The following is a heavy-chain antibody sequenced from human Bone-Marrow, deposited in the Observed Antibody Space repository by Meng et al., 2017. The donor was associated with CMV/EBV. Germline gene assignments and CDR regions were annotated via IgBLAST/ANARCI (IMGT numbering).Heavy chain of an antibody. V-gene: IGHV3-23*03. CDR3: ARQPRYGGNSGPRGYYGMDV. Sequence: GESLKISCAASGFTFSSYAMSWVRQAPGKGLEWVSVIYSGGSGTYYADSVKGRFTISRDNSKNTLYLQMNNLRAEDTAVYYCARQPRYGGNSGPRGYYGMDVWGQGTTVTVSS. J-gene: IGHJ6*02. CDR1: GFTFSSYA. D-gene: IGHD4-23*01. CDR2: IYSGGSGT.